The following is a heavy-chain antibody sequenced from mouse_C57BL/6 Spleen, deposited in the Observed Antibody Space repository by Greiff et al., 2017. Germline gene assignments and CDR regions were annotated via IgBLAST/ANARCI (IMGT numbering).Heavy chain of an antibody. J-gene: IGHJ2*01. CDR1: GYTFTSYW. Sequence: QVQLQQPGTELVKPGASGYTFTSYWMHWVKQRPGQGLEWIGNINPSNGGTNYNEKFKSKATLTVDKSSSTAYMQLSSLTSEDSAVYYCARNCETAFDDWGQGTTLTVSS. CDR2: INPSNGGT. V-gene: IGHV1-53*01. D-gene: IGHD1-2*01. CDR3: ARNCETAFDD.